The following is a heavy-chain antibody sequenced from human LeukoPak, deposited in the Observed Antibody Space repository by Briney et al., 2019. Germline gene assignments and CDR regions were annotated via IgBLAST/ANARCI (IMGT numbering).Heavy chain of an antibody. J-gene: IGHJ4*02. CDR1: GASISSGIHY. D-gene: IGHD5-18*01. Sequence: SETLSLTCTVSGASISSGIHYWGWIRQPAGKGLEWIGRIFTSGSTNYNPSLKSRVIISLDTSKNQFSLKLTSVTASDTAAYYCAREGYSSPDSWGQGILVTVSS. CDR2: IFTSGST. CDR3: AREGYSSPDS. V-gene: IGHV4-61*02.